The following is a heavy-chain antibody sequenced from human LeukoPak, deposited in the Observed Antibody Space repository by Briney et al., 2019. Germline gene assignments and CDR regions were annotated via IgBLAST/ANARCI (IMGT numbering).Heavy chain of an antibody. J-gene: IGHJ4*02. D-gene: IGHD4-17*01. Sequence: PSETLSLTCTVSGGSISSYYWSWIRQPPGKGLEWIGYIYYSGSTNYNPSLTSRVTISVDTSKNQFSLKLSSVTAADTAVYYCARTTVPNAGTPIFDYWGQGTLVTVSS. V-gene: IGHV4-59*01. CDR1: GGSISSYY. CDR3: ARTTVPNAGTPIFDY. CDR2: IYYSGST.